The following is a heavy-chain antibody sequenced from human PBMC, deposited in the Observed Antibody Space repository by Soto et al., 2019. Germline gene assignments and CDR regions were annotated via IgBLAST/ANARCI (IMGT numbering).Heavy chain of an antibody. CDR1: GYTFTGYY. Sequence: QVQLVQSGAEVKKPGASVKVSCKTSGYTFTGYYLHWVRQAPGQGLEWMGWINADRGGTKYAQKFQGWVTMTRDTSISTAYMQRSRLTVDVTAVYYCAREGISGAYFPYWGQGTLVTVSS. CDR2: INADRGGT. CDR3: AREGISGAYFPY. V-gene: IGHV1-2*04. D-gene: IGHD1-26*01. J-gene: IGHJ4*02.